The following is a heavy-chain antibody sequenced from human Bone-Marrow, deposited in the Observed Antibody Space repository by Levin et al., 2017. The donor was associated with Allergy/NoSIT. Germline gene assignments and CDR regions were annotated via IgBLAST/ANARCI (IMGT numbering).Heavy chain of an antibody. CDR1: GFTFSTYG. Sequence: GESLKISCTASGFTFSTYGMNWVRQAPGKGLEWVSSISSSSDYIYYADSVKGRFTISRDNAKNSLSLQMNSLRAEDTAIYFCARDRTYGILTKYGMEVWGQGTTASVSS. V-gene: IGHV3-21*01. J-gene: IGHJ6*02. D-gene: IGHD3-9*01. CDR2: ISSSSDYI. CDR3: ARDRTYGILTKYGMEV.